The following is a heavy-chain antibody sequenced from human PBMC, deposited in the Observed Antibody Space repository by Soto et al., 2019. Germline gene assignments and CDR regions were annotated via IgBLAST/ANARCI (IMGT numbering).Heavy chain of an antibody. CDR3: ARWPSIAAVNSGYYFDY. CDR1: GGTFSSYA. CDR2: IIPIFGTA. J-gene: IGHJ4*02. D-gene: IGHD6-13*01. Sequence: SVKVSCKASGGTFSSYAISWVRQAPRQGLEWMGGIIPIFGTANYAQKFQGRVTITADESTSTAYMELSSLRSEDTAVYYCARWPSIAAVNSGYYFDYWGQGTLVTVSS. V-gene: IGHV1-69*13.